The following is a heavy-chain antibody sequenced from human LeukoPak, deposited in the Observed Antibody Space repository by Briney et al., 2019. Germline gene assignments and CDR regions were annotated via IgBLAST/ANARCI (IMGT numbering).Heavy chain of an antibody. CDR1: GITFRSYS. CDR2: ISSSSSYI. D-gene: IGHD3-3*01. CDR3: ARGPYPTYYDFWSGYYTVY. J-gene: IGHJ4*02. V-gene: IGHV3-21*01. Sequence: GGSLRLSCAASGITFRSYSMNWVRQAPGKGLEWVSSISSSSSYIYYADSVKGRFTISRDNAKNSLYLQMNSLRAEDTAVYYCARGPYPTYYDFWSGYYTVYWGQGTLVTVSS.